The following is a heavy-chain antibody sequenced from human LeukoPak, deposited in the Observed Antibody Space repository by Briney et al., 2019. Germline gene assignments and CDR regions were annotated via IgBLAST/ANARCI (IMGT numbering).Heavy chain of an antibody. J-gene: IGHJ4*02. D-gene: IGHD3-22*01. CDR1: GFTLSKAW. CDR2: IKRKTDGGAR. CDR3: TTGQADHYDSSGYSL. V-gene: IGHV3-15*01. Sequence: GGSLRLSCAACGFTLSKAWMSWVRQATGKGLEWGGRIKRKTDGGARDYAAPVTGRFTISRDDSKNTLYLQMNSLKTEDTAVYYCTTGQADHYDSSGYSLGGQGTLVTVSS.